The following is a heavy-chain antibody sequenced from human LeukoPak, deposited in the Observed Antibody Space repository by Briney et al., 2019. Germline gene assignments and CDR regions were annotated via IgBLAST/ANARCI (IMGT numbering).Heavy chain of an antibody. J-gene: IGHJ4*02. CDR1: GFTFSSYG. Sequence: GGSLRLSCAASGFTFSSYGMHWVRQAPGKGLEWVSYISSSRSTIYYTDSVKGRFTISRDNAKNSLYLQMNSLRAEDTAVYYCARRSNDYGDYVDYWGQGTLVTVSS. V-gene: IGHV3-48*04. CDR3: ARRSNDYGDYVDY. CDR2: ISSSRSTI. D-gene: IGHD4-17*01.